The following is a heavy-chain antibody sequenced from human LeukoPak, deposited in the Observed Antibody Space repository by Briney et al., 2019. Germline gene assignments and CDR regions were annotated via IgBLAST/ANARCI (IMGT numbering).Heavy chain of an antibody. D-gene: IGHD4-11*01. CDR2: ISDSGST. V-gene: IGHV4-59*01. CDR1: GGSISSYY. CDR3: ARATTTFDD. Sequence: SETLSLTCSVSGGSISSYYWSWIRQPPGKGPEWIGYISDSGSTNYKPSLKGRVTISLDTSKNQFTLRLTSVTTADTAVYFCARATTTFDDWGPGTLVTVSS. J-gene: IGHJ4*02.